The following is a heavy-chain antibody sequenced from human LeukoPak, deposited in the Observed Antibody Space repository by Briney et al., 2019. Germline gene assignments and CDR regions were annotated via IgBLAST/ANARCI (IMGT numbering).Heavy chain of an antibody. CDR2: ISSSSSTI. Sequence: GGSLRLSCAVSGFTFSSYTMNWVRQAPGKGLEWVSYISSSSSTIHYADSVKGRFTISRDNAKKSLYLQMNSLRDEDTAVYYCARFLDYWGQGTLVTVSS. J-gene: IGHJ4*02. CDR3: ARFLDY. CDR1: GFTFSSYT. V-gene: IGHV3-48*02.